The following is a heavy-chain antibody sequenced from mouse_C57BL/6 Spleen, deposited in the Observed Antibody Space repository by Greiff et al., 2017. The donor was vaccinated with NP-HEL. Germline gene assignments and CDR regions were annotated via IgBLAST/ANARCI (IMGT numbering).Heavy chain of an antibody. D-gene: IGHD2-1*01. V-gene: IGHV1-80*01. Sequence: QVQLQQPGAELVKPGASVKLSCKASGYTFTSYWMNWVKQRPGKGLEWIGQIYPGDGDTNYNGKFKGKATLTADKSSSTAYMQLSSLTSEDSAVYFCAREAYGNTWFAYWGQGTLVTVSA. CDR3: AREAYGNTWFAY. CDR2: IYPGDGDT. J-gene: IGHJ3*01. CDR1: GYTFTSYW.